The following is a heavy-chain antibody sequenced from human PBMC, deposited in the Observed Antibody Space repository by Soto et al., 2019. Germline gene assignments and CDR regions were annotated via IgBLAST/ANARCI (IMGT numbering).Heavy chain of an antibody. Sequence: ASVKVSCKASGYTFTGYYMHWVRQAPGQGLEWMGWINPNSGGTNYAQKFQGWVTMTRDTSISTAYMELSRLRSDDTAVYYCAKDYGNYVGHYGMDVWGQGTTVTVSS. J-gene: IGHJ6*02. CDR3: AKDYGNYVGHYGMDV. CDR2: INPNSGGT. CDR1: GYTFTGYY. D-gene: IGHD4-17*01. V-gene: IGHV1-2*04.